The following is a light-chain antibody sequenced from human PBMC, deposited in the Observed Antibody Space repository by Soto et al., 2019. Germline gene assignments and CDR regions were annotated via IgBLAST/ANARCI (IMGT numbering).Light chain of an antibody. Sequence: QSVLIQPSSASGTPGQRITISCSGSSSNIGSNTIKWYQQFPGTAPKLLIYSTNQRPSGVPDRFSGSKSGTSASLAISGLQSEDEADYYCAAWDYSLNGVLFGGGTKLTVL. CDR2: STN. V-gene: IGLV1-44*01. CDR3: AAWDYSLNGVL. CDR1: SSNIGSNT. J-gene: IGLJ3*02.